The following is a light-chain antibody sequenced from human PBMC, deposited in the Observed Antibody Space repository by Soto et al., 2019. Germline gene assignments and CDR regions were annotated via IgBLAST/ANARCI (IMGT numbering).Light chain of an antibody. CDR2: EVS. CDR3: FSYAGSNNYV. Sequence: QSVLTQPPSASGSPGQSVTISCTGTSSDVGGYNYVSWYQQHPGKAPKLMIYEVSKRPSGFPDRFSGSKSGNTASLTVSGLQTEDEADYYCFSYAGSNNYVFGTGTKLT. J-gene: IGLJ1*01. V-gene: IGLV2-8*01. CDR1: SSDVGGYNY.